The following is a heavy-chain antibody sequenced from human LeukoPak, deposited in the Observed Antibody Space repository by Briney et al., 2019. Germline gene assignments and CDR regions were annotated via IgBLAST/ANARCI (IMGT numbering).Heavy chain of an antibody. CDR3: ARAGRRNSSGWYLRGWWFDP. D-gene: IGHD6-19*01. CDR1: GYSISSGYY. J-gene: IGHJ5*02. CDR2: IYHSGST. Sequence: PSETLSLTCTVSGYSISSGYYWGWIRQPPGKGLEWIGSIYHSGSTYYNPSLKSRVTISVDTSKNQFSLKLSSVTAADTAVYYCARAGRRNSSGWYLRGWWFDPWGQGTLVTVSS. V-gene: IGHV4-38-2*02.